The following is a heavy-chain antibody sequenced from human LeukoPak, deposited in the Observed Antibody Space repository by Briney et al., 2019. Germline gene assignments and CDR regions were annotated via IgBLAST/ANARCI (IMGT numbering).Heavy chain of an antibody. CDR1: GFTFSSYA. D-gene: IGHD5-18*01. CDR2: ISSSGSTI. V-gene: IGHV3-48*04. CDR3: TRDLRPGYSYGYIDY. J-gene: IGHJ4*02. Sequence: GGSLRLSCAASGFTFSSYAMSWVRQAPGKGLEWVSYISSSGSTIYYADSVKGRFTISRDNAKNSLYLQMNSLRAEDTAVYYCTRDLRPGYSYGYIDYWGQGTLVTVSS.